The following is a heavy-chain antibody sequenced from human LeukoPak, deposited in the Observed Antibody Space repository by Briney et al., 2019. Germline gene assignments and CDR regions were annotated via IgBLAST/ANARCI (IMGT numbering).Heavy chain of an antibody. D-gene: IGHD6-13*01. J-gene: IGHJ4*02. V-gene: IGHV4-59*08. CDR1: GGSFSGYY. Sequence: SETLSLTCAVYGGSFSGYYWSWIRQPPGKGLEWIAYIYYSGSTNYNPSLKSRVTISVDTSKNQLSLKLSSVTAADTAVYYCARHWETSSWYVDYWGQGTLVTVSS. CDR3: ARHWETSSWYVDY. CDR2: IYYSGST.